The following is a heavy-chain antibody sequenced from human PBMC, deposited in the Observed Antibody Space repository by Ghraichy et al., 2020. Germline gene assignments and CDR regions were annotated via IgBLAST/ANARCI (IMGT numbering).Heavy chain of an antibody. D-gene: IGHD3-3*01. CDR1: GGSINTRNYY. CDR2: IYYSGST. Sequence: ESLNISCTVSGGSINTRNYYWGWIRQPPGMGLEWIGNIYYSGSTYYNPSLKSRVTISVDTSKNQFSLKLRSVTAADTAVYYCARLGDFWGGMDVWGQGTAVTVSS. CDR3: ARLGDFWGGMDV. J-gene: IGHJ6*02. V-gene: IGHV4-39*01.